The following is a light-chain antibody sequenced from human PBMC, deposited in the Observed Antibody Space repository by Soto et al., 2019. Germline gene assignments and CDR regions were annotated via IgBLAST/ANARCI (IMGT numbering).Light chain of an antibody. CDR2: GAS. CDR1: QSVSSN. J-gene: IGKJ4*01. V-gene: IGKV3-15*01. Sequence: EIVMTQSPATLSVSPGERATLSCRASQSVSSNLAWYQQKPGQAPRLLIYGASTSATGIPARFSGSGSGTEFTLTISSLPYDDLAVYYCQQYNTWPPLTFGGGTKAEIK. CDR3: QQYNTWPPLT.